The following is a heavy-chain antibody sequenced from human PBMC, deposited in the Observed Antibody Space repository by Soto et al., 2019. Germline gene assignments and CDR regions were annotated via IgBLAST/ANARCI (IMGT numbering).Heavy chain of an antibody. Sequence: SETLSLTCSVSGDSVSSGDYYWSWIRQPPGKGLEWIDYVYFSGSTNYIPSLKSRLTMSVDTAKNQFSLKLNSVTAADTAVYYCARIPVDTYMIYWSDPWGQGTQVTVSS. V-gene: IGHV4-61*08. CDR3: ARIPVDTYMIYWSDP. D-gene: IGHD3-16*01. CDR1: GDSVSSGDYY. J-gene: IGHJ5*02. CDR2: VYFSGST.